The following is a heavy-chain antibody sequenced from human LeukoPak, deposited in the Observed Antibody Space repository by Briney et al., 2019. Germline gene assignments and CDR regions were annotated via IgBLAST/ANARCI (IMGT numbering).Heavy chain of an antibody. V-gene: IGHV4-39*01. CDR2: IYYSGNT. J-gene: IGHJ2*01. D-gene: IGHD3-9*01. CDR1: GASIGASRYY. Sequence: SETLSLTCTVSGASIGASRYYWGWSRQPPGKGLEWIGNIYYSGNTYFNPSLKSRVTISVDTSKNQFSLKLSAVTAADTAVYYCARQYSDILTGYHRGELYWYFDLWGRGTLVTVSS. CDR3: ARQYSDILTGYHRGELYWYFDL.